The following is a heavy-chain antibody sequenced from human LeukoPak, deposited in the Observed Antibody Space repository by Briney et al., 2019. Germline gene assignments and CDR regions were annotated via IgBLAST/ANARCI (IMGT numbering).Heavy chain of an antibody. J-gene: IGHJ5*02. D-gene: IGHD6-6*01. CDR1: GGSISSYY. V-gene: IGHV4-59*12. CDR3: ARRVGAAREPTEFDP. CDR2: IYYSGST. Sequence: PSETLSLTCTVSGGSISSYYWSWIRQPPGKGLEWIGYIYYSGSTNYNPSLKSRVTISVDTSKNQFSLQLNSVTPEDTAVYYCARRVGAAREPTEFDPWGQGTLVTVSS.